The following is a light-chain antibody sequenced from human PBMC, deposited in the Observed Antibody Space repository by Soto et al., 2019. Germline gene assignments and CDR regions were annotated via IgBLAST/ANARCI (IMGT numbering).Light chain of an antibody. CDR1: QSVAFH. J-gene: IGKJ4*01. V-gene: IGKV3-15*01. CDR2: GAF. Sequence: EIVMTQSPATLSVYPGETATLSCRASQSVAFHLAWYQQKPGQGPRLLIYGAFTRATGIPARFSGSGSGTEFTRTISSLQSEDFAVYYCQQYKKWPPLSFGGGTKVEIK. CDR3: QQYKKWPPLS.